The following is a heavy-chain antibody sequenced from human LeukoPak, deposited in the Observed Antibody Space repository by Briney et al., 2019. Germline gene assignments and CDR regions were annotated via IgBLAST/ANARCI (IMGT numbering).Heavy chain of an antibody. V-gene: IGHV4-59*11. Sequence: SETLSLTCTVSGGSISSHYWSWIRQPPGKGLEWIGYIYYSGSTNYNPSLKSRVTISVDTSKNQFSLKLSSVTAADTAVYYCASRITSSVDYWGQGTLVTVSS. D-gene: IGHD3-10*01. CDR2: IYYSGST. CDR1: GGSISSHY. CDR3: ASRITSSVDY. J-gene: IGHJ4*02.